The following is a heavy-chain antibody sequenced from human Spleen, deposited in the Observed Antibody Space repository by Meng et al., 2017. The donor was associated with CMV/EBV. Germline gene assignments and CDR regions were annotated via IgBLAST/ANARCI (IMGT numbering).Heavy chain of an antibody. Sequence: GESLKISWTASDFTFSRYWMNWVRQIPGKGLVWVARISNDGKTISYAYSVRGRFTVSRDNAKMTLLLQAKNLRTDDTAVYFCARGGGRCSATSCPIRGPLDLWGQGTRVTVSS. CDR2: ISNDGKTI. CDR1: DFTFSRYW. V-gene: IGHV3-74*01. CDR3: ARGGGRCSATSCPIRGPLDL. D-gene: IGHD2-2*01. J-gene: IGHJ3*01.